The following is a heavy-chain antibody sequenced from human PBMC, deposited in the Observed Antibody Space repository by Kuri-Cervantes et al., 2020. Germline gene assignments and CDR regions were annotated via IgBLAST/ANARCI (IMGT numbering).Heavy chain of an antibody. CDR3: TRDPGNRFSP. CDR2: ISATATKK. D-gene: IGHD3-3*01. V-gene: IGHV3-21*06. CDR1: NFNINAYD. J-gene: IGHJ5*02. Sequence: GESLKISCVGSNFNINAYDMNWVRQAPGKGLEWVSYISATATKKYHADSVRGRFTISKDYDKNTVHLQMSNLRADDTGIYYCTRDPGNRFSPWGQGTLVTVSS.